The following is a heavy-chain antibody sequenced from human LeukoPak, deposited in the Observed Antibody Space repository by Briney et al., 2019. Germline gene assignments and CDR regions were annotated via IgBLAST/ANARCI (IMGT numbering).Heavy chain of an antibody. D-gene: IGHD3-10*01. CDR1: ANTLTGYY. J-gene: IGHJ4*02. CDR2: INPKSGGT. V-gene: IGHV1-2*02. CDR3: ARDLSITMVRAPFY. Sequence: AASVKVSCKASANTLTGYYMHWVRQAPGQGLEWMGWINPKSGGTNYAQKFQGRVTMTRDTSISTAFMELSRLRSDDTAVHYCARDLSITMVRAPFYWGPGTPVTVSS.